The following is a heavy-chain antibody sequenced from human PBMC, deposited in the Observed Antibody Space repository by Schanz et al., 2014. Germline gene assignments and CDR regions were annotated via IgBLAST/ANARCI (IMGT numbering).Heavy chain of an antibody. Sequence: DVHLLESGGGLVQPGGSLRLSCAASEFTFSTDAMSWVRQAPGRGLEWLSVISASGGDTYYADSVKGRFTISRDNSKNTLYLQMNRLIAEATAVYYFAKVRYSSWWRVDYFDEWGHGTLVAVAA. V-gene: IGHV3-23*01. CDR2: ISASGGDT. CDR3: AKVRYSSWWRVDYFDE. D-gene: IGHD5-12*01. J-gene: IGHJ4*01. CDR1: EFTFSTDA.